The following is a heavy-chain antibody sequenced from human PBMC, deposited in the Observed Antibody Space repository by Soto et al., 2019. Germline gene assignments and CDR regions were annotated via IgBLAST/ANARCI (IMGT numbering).Heavy chain of an antibody. V-gene: IGHV4-59*12. Sequence: SETLSLTCTISSGSITPYYWSWVRQPPGKGLEWIGFIHYGGSTNYNPSLKSRVTISVDTSKNQFSLKLSSVTAADTAVYYCARDKITGLFDYWGQGALVTVSS. CDR1: SGSITPYY. J-gene: IGHJ4*02. D-gene: IGHD2-8*02. CDR2: IHYGGST. CDR3: ARDKITGLFDY.